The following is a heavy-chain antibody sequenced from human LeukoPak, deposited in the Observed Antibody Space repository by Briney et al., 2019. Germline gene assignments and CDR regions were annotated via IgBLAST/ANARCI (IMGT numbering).Heavy chain of an antibody. CDR3: ARLGIAVAAATFDI. CDR1: GHIFTSYW. J-gene: IGHJ3*02. D-gene: IGHD6-19*01. V-gene: IGHV5-51*01. Sequence: GESLKISCKASGHIFTSYWIGWVRQMPGKGLEWMGIIYPGDSDTRYSPSFQGQVTISADKSISTAYLQWSSLKASDTAMYYCARLGIAVAAATFDIWGPGTLGTVSS. CDR2: IYPGDSDT.